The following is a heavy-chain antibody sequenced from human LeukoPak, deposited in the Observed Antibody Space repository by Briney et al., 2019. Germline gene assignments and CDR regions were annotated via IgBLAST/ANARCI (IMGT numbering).Heavy chain of an antibody. V-gene: IGHV4-59*10. Sequence: SETLSLTWTLDGRSISSSCWRCIRQPGGKGSEWIGRISASRITNYNPSLKSRVTMSVATSKNQFSLRLSSVTAADKAVYYCARGGYTSGYYGPNWYFDLWGRGTLVTVSS. CDR3: ARGGYTSGYYGPNWYFDL. CDR1: GRSISSSC. D-gene: IGHD3-3*01. J-gene: IGHJ2*01. CDR2: ISASRIT.